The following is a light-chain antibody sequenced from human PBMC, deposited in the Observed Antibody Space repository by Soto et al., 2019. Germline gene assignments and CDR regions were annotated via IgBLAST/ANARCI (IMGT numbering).Light chain of an antibody. CDR3: SSYAGSNHVV. Sequence: QSVLTQPPSASGSPGQSVTISCTGTSSDLGRYNYVSWYQQHPGKAPKLMISEVTKRPSGVPDRFSGSKSGNTASLTVSGLQAEDEADYYCSSYAGSNHVVFGGGTKLTVL. V-gene: IGLV2-8*01. CDR1: SSDLGRYNY. CDR2: EVT. J-gene: IGLJ2*01.